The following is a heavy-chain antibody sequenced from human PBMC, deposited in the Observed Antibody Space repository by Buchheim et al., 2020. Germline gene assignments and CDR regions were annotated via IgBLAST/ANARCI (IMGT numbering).Heavy chain of an antibody. CDR2: INEAGSFT. Sequence: EVQLEESGGGLVQPGGSLRLSCAASGFTLRTYWMHWVRQAPGKGLEWVSRINEAGSFTNYAASVKGRFTISRDNAENTLYLQMTSLRVEDTAMYYCARDLSGSQDYWGQGTL. J-gene: IGHJ4*02. D-gene: IGHD1-26*01. V-gene: IGHV3-74*01. CDR1: GFTLRTYW. CDR3: ARDLSGSQDY.